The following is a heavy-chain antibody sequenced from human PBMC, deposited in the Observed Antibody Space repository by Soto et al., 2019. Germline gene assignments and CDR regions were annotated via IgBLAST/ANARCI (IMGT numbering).Heavy chain of an antibody. J-gene: IGHJ6*02. CDR1: RFTVCSNY. CDR2: IYSGGST. Sequence: RGGSLRLFSAASRFTVCSNYMSRVSQAPGQGLEWVSVIYSGGSTYYADFVKGRFTISRDNSKNTLYLQMNILRAEDTAVYYCGRDSRHYYIAVAGPRTRDFFYGFAVRGHVTSVPVSS. V-gene: IGHV3-53*01. CDR3: GRDSRHYYIAVAGPRTRDFFYGFAV. D-gene: IGHD6-19*01.